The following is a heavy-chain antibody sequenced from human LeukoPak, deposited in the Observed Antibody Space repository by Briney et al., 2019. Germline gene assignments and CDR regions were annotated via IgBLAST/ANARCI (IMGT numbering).Heavy chain of an antibody. CDR1: GYTFFSYG. J-gene: IGHJ5*02. CDR2: ISAYNGNT. Sequence: ASVKVSCKASGYTFFSYGLTWVRQAPGQGLEWMGWISAYNGNTNYAQKFQGRVTMTTNTSTNTAYMELRSLRPDDTAVYYCARVLCSSTSCSSSPWFDPWGQGTLVTVSS. D-gene: IGHD2-2*01. CDR3: ARVLCSSTSCSSSPWFDP. V-gene: IGHV1-18*01.